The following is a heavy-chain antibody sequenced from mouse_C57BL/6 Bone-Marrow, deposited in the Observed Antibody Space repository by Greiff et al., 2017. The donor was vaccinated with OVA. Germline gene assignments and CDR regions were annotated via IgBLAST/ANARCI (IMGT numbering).Heavy chain of an antibody. V-gene: IGHV1-76*01. CDR2: IYPGSGNT. J-gene: IGHJ4*01. Sequence: VQLQQSGAELVRPGASVKLSCKASGYTFTDYYINWVKQRPGQGLEWIARIYPGSGNTYYNEKFKGKATLTAEKSSSTAYMQLSSLTSEDSAVYFCARGTIYYYGSSGGYYAMDYWGQGTSVTVSS. CDR3: ARGTIYYYGSSGGYYAMDY. CDR1: GYTFTDYY. D-gene: IGHD1-1*01.